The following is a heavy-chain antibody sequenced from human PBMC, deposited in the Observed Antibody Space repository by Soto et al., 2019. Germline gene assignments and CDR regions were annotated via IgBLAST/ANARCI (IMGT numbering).Heavy chain of an antibody. Sequence: QVQLQQWGAGLLKPSETLSLTCAVYGGSFSGYYWSWIRQPPGKGLEWIGEINHSGSTNYNPSLKRRVTISVDPSRSQFSLKLRSVTAADTAVYYCARGAESGGLYRTDVVCPHGVAPWGQGPLGTVSS. CDR3: ARGAESGGLYRTDVVCPHGVAP. CDR2: INHSGST. CDR1: GGSFSGYY. D-gene: IGHD2-8*01. V-gene: IGHV4-34*01. J-gene: IGHJ5*02.